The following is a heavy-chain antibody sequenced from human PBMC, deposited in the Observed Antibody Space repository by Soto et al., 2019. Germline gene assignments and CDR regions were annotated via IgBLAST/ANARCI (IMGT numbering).Heavy chain of an antibody. CDR3: AKAYYYDSSGYYGFDY. CDR2: ISGSGGST. Sequence: EVQLLESGGGLVQPGGSLRLSCAASGFTFSSYAMSWVRQAPGKGLEWVSAISGSGGSTYYADSVKGRFTISRDNSKNTLYLQMNSLRAEDTAVYYCAKAYYYDSSGYYGFDYWGQGTLVTVSS. V-gene: IGHV3-23*01. CDR1: GFTFSSYA. D-gene: IGHD3-22*01. J-gene: IGHJ4*02.